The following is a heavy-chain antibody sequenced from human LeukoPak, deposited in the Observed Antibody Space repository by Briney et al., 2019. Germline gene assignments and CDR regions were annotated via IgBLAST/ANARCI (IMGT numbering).Heavy chain of an antibody. D-gene: IGHD3-10*01. Sequence: ASVKVSCKASGYTFTSYGISWVRQAPGQGLEWMGWISAYNGNTNYAQKLQGRVTMTTDTSASTAYMELRSLRSDDTAVYYCARVYYGSGSYPPPLDYWGQGTLVTVSS. V-gene: IGHV1-18*01. CDR1: GYTFTSYG. CDR3: ARVYYGSGSYPPPLDY. CDR2: ISAYNGNT. J-gene: IGHJ4*02.